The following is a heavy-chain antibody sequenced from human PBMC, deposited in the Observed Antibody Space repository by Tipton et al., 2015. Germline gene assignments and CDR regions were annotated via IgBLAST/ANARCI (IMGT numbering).Heavy chain of an antibody. CDR2: IDYSGST. V-gene: IGHV4-61*01. J-gene: IGHJ6*02. Sequence: GLVKPSETLSLTCTVSGGSVSSGSFYWSWIRQPPGKGLEWIGYIDYSGSTAYNPSLKGRVSISADTSKAQLSLKLRSVTAADTAVYFCARDLEHGMDVWGQGTTVTVS. CDR1: GGSVSSGSFY. CDR3: ARDLEHGMDV.